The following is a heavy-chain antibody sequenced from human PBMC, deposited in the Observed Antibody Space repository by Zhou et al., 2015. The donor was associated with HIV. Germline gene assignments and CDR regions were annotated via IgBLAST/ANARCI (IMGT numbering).Heavy chain of an antibody. V-gene: IGHV1-69*12. CDR3: ARLPHYGSGSYTAPSY. J-gene: IGHJ4*02. Sequence: QVQLVQSGAEVKKPGSSVKVSCKASGGTFSSYAISWVRQAPGQGLEWMGGIIPIFGTANYAQKFQGRVTITADESTSTAYMELSSLRSEDTAVYYCARLPHYGSGSYTAPSYWGQGTLVTVSS. CDR1: GGTFSSYA. D-gene: IGHD3-10*01. CDR2: IIPIFGTA.